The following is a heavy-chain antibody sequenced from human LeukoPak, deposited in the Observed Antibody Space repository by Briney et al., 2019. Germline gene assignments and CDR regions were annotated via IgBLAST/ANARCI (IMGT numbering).Heavy chain of an antibody. V-gene: IGHV4-4*09. D-gene: IGHD3-22*01. CDR1: GGSISSYY. CDR3: ARHQRGYYYDSSYDAFDI. Sequence: SETLSLTCTVSGGSISSYYWSWIRQPPGKGLEWIGYIYTSGSTNYNPSLKSRVTISVDTSKNQFSLKLSSVTAADTAVYYCARHQRGYYYDSSYDAFDIWGQGTIVTVSS. J-gene: IGHJ3*02. CDR2: IYTSGST.